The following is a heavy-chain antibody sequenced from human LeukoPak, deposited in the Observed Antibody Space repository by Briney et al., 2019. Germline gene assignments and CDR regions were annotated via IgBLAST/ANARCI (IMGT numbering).Heavy chain of an antibody. CDR1: GFDFNIYE. J-gene: IGHJ4*02. D-gene: IGHD3-10*01. Sequence: PGGSLRLSCAASGFDFNIYEVNWVRKAPGKGLEWVSYISADGATIYYADSVKGRFTISRDTMKSSLHLQMSSLRAEDTAVYYCAGSRYPEPQDLNYWGQGTLVIVS. CDR2: ISADGATI. V-gene: IGHV3-48*03. CDR3: AGSRYPEPQDLNY.